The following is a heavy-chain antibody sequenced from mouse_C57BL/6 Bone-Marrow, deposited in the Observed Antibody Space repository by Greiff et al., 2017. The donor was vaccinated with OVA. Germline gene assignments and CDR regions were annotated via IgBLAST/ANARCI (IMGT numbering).Heavy chain of an antibody. CDR1: GYSITSGYY. D-gene: IGHD1-1*01. CDR2: ISYDGSN. J-gene: IGHJ3*01. CDR3: ARDRDYGSSYPWFAY. Sequence: EVQLQESGPGLVKPSQSLSLTCSVTGYSITSGYYWNWIRQFPGNKLEWMGSISYDGSNNYNPSLKNRISITRDTSKNQFFLKLNSVTTEDTATYYCARDRDYGSSYPWFAYWGQGTLVTVSA. V-gene: IGHV3-6*01.